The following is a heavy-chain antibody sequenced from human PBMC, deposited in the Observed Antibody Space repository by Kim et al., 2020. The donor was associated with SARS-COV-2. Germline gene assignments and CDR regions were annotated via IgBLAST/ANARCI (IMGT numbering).Heavy chain of an antibody. D-gene: IGHD2-21*02. V-gene: IGHV6-1*01. Sequence: SQTLSLTCAISGDSVSSTRATWNWIRQSPSRGLEWLGRTYYRSEWNNDYSVSVKSRITINPDTSKNQFSLQLNSVTPEDTAIYYCARQVTRVYYNDGVDVWGQGTAVTVCS. CDR3: ARQVTRVYYNDGVDV. CDR1: GDSVSSTRAT. J-gene: IGHJ6*01. CDR2: TYYRSEWNN.